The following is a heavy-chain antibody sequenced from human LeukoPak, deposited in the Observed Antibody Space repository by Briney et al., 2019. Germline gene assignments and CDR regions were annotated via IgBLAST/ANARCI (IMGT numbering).Heavy chain of an antibody. CDR1: GGSISSYY. Sequence: SETLSLTCTVSGGSISSYYWSWIRQPAGKGLEWIGYIYYSGSTKYNPSLKSRVTISVDTSKNQFSLNLSSVTAADTAVYYCARYSYGHRWFDPWGQGTLVTVSS. D-gene: IGHD5-18*01. J-gene: IGHJ5*02. CDR2: IYYSGST. CDR3: ARYSYGHRWFDP. V-gene: IGHV4-59*08.